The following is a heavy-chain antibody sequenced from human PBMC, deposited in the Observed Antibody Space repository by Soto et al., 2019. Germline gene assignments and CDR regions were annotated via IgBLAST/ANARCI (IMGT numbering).Heavy chain of an antibody. D-gene: IGHD1-7*01. J-gene: IGHJ4*02. CDR3: AREGYNWYCKGDY. V-gene: IGHV3-21*01. Sequence: EVQLVESGGGLVKPGGSLRLSCAASGFTFSSYSMNWVRQAPGKGLEWVSSISSSSSYIYYADSVKGRFTISRDNAKNSLYLQMNSLRAEDSAVYYCAREGYNWYCKGDYWGQGTLVTVSS. CDR2: ISSSSSYI. CDR1: GFTFSSYS.